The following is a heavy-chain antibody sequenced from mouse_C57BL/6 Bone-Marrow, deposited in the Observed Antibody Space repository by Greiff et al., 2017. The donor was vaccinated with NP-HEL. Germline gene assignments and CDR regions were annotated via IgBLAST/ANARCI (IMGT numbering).Heavy chain of an antibody. D-gene: IGHD1-1*01. CDR1: GYAFSSYW. J-gene: IGHJ4*01. V-gene: IGHV1-80*01. CDR3: ARFGSSDPLSAMDY. CDR2: IYPGDGDT. Sequence: QVHVKQSGAELVKPGASVKISCKASGYAFSSYWMNWVKQRPGKGLEWIGQIYPGDGDTIYNGKFKGKATLTADKSSSTAYMQLTSLTSEHSAVYFCARFGSSDPLSAMDYWGQGTSVTVSS.